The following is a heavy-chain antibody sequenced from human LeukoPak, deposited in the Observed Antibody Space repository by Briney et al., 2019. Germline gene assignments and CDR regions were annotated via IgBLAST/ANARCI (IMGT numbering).Heavy chain of an antibody. CDR2: INPNSGGA. CDR3: ARDDRHHSSSSLDY. J-gene: IGHJ4*02. Sequence: ASVKVSCKASGYTFTGYYMHWVRQAPGQGLEWMGWINPNSGGANYAQKLQGRVTMTRDTSISTAYMELSRLRSDDTAVYYCARDDRHHSSSSLDYWGQGTLVTVSS. D-gene: IGHD6-13*01. V-gene: IGHV1-2*02. CDR1: GYTFTGYY.